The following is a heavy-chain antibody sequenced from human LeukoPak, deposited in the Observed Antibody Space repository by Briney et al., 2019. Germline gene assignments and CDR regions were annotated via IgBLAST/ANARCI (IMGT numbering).Heavy chain of an antibody. Sequence: PGGSLRLPCAASGFTFSSYWMSWVRQAPGKGLEWVANIKQDGSGKYYVDSVKGRFTISRDNAKNSLYLQMNSLRAEDTAVYYCAREGSSWFNFDYWGQGTLVIVSS. CDR3: AREGSSWFNFDY. J-gene: IGHJ4*02. CDR1: GFTFSSYW. CDR2: IKQDGSGK. D-gene: IGHD6-13*01. V-gene: IGHV3-7*01.